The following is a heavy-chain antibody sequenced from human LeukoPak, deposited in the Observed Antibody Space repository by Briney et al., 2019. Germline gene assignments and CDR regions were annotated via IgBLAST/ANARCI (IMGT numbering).Heavy chain of an antibody. V-gene: IGHV1-46*01. Sequence: ASVKVSCKASGYTFTNYYIHWVRQAPGQGLEWMGIMNPSDSNTRYAQSFQGRVTMTRDTSTSTVYMELSSLRSEDTAVYYCARGPHSKSWPDIPRDYWGQGTLVTVSS. CDR2: MNPSDSNT. CDR3: ARGPHSKSWPDIPRDY. D-gene: IGHD2/OR15-2a*01. J-gene: IGHJ4*02. CDR1: GYTFTNYY.